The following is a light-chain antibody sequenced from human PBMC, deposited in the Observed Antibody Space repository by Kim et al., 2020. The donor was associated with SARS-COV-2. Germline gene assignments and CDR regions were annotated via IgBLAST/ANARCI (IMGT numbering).Light chain of an antibody. CDR2: DVT. Sequence: GQSVTMSGTGTSSDVGRYNYVSWYQQHPGKAPKVMIYDVTKRPSGVPDRFSGSKSGNTASLTISGLQGEDEAEYYCCSFAGNSVVFGGGTQLTVL. J-gene: IGLJ2*01. V-gene: IGLV2-11*01. CDR1: SSDVGRYNY. CDR3: CSFAGNSVV.